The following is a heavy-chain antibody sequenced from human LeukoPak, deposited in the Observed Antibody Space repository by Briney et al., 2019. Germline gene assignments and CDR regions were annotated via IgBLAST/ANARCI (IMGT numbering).Heavy chain of an antibody. Sequence: SETLSLTCTVSGGSISSYYWSWIRQPPGKGLEWIGYIYYSGSTNYNPSLKSRVTISVDTSKNQFSLKLSSVTAADTAVYYCARQGGRDGYNSIADYWGQGTLVTVSS. CDR3: ARQGGRDGYNSIADY. CDR2: IYYSGST. CDR1: GGSISSYY. V-gene: IGHV4-59*01. J-gene: IGHJ4*02. D-gene: IGHD5-24*01.